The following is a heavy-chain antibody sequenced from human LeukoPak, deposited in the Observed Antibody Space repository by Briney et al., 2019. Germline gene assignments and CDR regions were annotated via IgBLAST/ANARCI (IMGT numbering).Heavy chain of an antibody. CDR3: ARAHYDFWSGYYLGQYYYYYMDV. Sequence: GGSLRLSCAASGFTFSSYSMNWVRQAPGKGLEWVSYISSSSSTTYYADSVKGRFTISRDNAKNSLYLQMNSLRAEDTAVYYCARAHYDFWSGYYLGQYYYYYMDVWGKGTTVTVSS. V-gene: IGHV3-48*01. CDR1: GFTFSSYS. CDR2: ISSSSSTT. D-gene: IGHD3-3*01. J-gene: IGHJ6*03.